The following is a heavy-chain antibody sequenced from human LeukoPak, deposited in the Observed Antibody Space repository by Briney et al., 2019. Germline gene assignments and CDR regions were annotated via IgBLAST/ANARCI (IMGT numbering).Heavy chain of an antibody. J-gene: IGHJ4*02. V-gene: IGHV3-21*01. D-gene: IGHD2-8*02. CDR2: ISSSSSYI. CDR3: ARGSPVVSGFDC. Sequence: GGSLRLSCAASGFTFSSCSMNWVRQAPGKGLQWVSSISSSSSYIYYADSVRGRFTISRDDAKNSLYLQMHSLRAEDTAVYYCARGSPVVSGFDCWGQGTLVTVSS. CDR1: GFTFSSCS.